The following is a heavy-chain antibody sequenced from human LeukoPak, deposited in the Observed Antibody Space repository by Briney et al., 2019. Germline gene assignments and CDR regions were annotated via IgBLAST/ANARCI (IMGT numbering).Heavy chain of an antibody. D-gene: IGHD6-19*01. J-gene: IGHJ6*02. CDR2: IWYDGSNK. V-gene: IGHV3-33*01. Sequence: HTGGSLRLSCAASGFTFSSYGMHWVRQAPGKGLEWVAVIWYDGSNKCYADSVKGRFTISRDNSKNTLYLQMNSLRAEDTAVYYCARGGWQWPLGGMDVWGQGTTVTVSS. CDR1: GFTFSSYG. CDR3: ARGGWQWPLGGMDV.